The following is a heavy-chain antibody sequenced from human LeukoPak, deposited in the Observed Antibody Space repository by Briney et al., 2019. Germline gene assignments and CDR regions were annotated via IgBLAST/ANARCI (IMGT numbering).Heavy chain of an antibody. J-gene: IGHJ6*02. CDR1: GGSISSYY. CDR3: ASQARLGGYTYYYYGMDV. V-gene: IGHV4-59*08. CDR2: IYYSGST. D-gene: IGHD5-12*01. Sequence: ASETLSLTCTVSGGSISSYYWSWIRQPPGKGLEWIGYIYYSGSTNYNPSLKSRVTISVDTSKNQFSLKLSSVTAADTAVYYCASQARLGGYTYYYYGMDVWGRGTTVTVSS.